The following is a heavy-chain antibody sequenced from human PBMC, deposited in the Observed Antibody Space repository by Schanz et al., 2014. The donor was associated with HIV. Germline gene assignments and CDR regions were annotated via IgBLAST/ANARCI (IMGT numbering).Heavy chain of an antibody. CDR1: GSAFSSYA. V-gene: IGHV1-69*01. CDR3: AREGGNLVEGGYFFDY. D-gene: IGHD2-15*01. J-gene: IGHJ4*02. Sequence: QVQLVESGAEVKKPGSSVKVSCKASGSAFSSYAISWVRQAPGQGLEWMGGIMPILGTANYAQKLQGRVTITADESTSTAYMELSSLRLEDTAVYYCAREGGNLVEGGYFFDYWGQGTLVTVSS. CDR2: IMPILGTA.